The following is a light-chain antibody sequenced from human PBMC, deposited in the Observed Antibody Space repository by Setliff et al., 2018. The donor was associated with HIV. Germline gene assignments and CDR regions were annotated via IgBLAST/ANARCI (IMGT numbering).Light chain of an antibody. V-gene: IGLV2-23*02. CDR1: SSDVGSYNL. CDR3: CSYATSINAV. CDR2: EVN. J-gene: IGLJ3*02. Sequence: QSALAQPASVSGSPGQSITISCTGTSSDVGSYNLVSWYQQNPGKAPKLMISEVNKRPSGVSHRFSGSKSGNTASLTISGLQPEDEADYYCCSYATSINAVFGGGTKVTVL.